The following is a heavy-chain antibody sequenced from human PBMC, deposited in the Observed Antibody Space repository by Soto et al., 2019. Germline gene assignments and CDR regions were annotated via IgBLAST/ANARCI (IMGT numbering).Heavy chain of an antibody. CDR3: ARGVPDIVVVVAADDAFDI. V-gene: IGHV3-11*01. CDR1: GFTFSDYY. J-gene: IGHJ3*02. D-gene: IGHD2-15*01. Sequence: GGSLRLSCAASGFTFSDYYMSWIRQAPGKGLEWVSYISSSGSTIYYADSVKGRFTISRDNAKNSLYLQMNSLRAEDTAVYYCARGVPDIVVVVAADDAFDICGQVTMVTGSS. CDR2: ISSSGSTI.